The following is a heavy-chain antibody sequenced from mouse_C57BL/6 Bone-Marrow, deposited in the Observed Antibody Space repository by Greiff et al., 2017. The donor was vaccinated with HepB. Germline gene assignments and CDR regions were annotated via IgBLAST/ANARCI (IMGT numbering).Heavy chain of an antibody. J-gene: IGHJ3*01. D-gene: IGHD2-4*01. CDR3: SGYDYDEAY. CDR2: IRLKSDNYAT. V-gene: IGHV6-3*01. Sequence: EVKLMESGGGLVQPGGSMKLSCVASGFTFSNYWMNWVRQSPEKGLEWVAQIRLKSDNYATQYAESVTGRFTISRADSKSSVYLQMNNLRAEDTGIDYCSGYDYDEAYWGQGTLVTVSA. CDR1: GFTFSNYW.